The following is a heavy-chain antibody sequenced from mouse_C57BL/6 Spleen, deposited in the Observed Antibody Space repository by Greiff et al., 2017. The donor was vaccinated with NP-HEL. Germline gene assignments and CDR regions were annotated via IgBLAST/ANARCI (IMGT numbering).Heavy chain of an antibody. D-gene: IGHD1-1*01. Sequence: VKLQQSGAELVKPGASVKISCKASGYAFSSYWMNWVKQRPGKGLEWIGQIYPGDGDTNYNGKFKGKATLTADKSSSTAYMQLSSLTSEDSAVYFCARSLYYYGPLFDYWGQGTTLTVSS. J-gene: IGHJ2*01. CDR1: GYAFSSYW. CDR3: ARSLYYYGPLFDY. CDR2: IYPGDGDT. V-gene: IGHV1-80*01.